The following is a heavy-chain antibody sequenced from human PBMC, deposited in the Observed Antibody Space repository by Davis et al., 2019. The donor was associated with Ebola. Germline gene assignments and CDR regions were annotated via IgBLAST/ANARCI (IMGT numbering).Heavy chain of an antibody. CDR1: GFTFSSYA. D-gene: IGHD3-16*01. CDR3: AKARDYPWYFDY. Sequence: GESLKISCAASGFTFSSYAMHWVRQAPGKGLEWVAVVSYDGINKYYADSVKGRFTISRDNSKNTLYLEMNSLRADDTALYYCAKARDYPWYFDYWGQGTLVTVSS. V-gene: IGHV3-30*04. J-gene: IGHJ4*02. CDR2: VSYDGINK.